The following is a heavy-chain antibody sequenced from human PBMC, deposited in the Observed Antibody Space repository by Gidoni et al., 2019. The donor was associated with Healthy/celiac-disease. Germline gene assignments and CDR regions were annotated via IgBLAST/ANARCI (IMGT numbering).Heavy chain of an antibody. CDR3: ARGPNSYYYDSSGYNDY. J-gene: IGHJ4*02. V-gene: IGHV4-34*13. Sequence: SLKSRVTISVDTSKNQFSLKLSSVTAADTAVYYCARGPNSYYYDSSGYNDYWGQGTLVTVSS. D-gene: IGHD3-22*01.